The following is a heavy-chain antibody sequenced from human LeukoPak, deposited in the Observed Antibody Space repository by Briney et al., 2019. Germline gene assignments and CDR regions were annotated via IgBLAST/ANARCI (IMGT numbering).Heavy chain of an antibody. CDR1: GGTFSSYA. V-gene: IGHV1-69*05. J-gene: IGHJ4*02. D-gene: IGHD2-21*01. CDR3: ARELRGGDFSDY. Sequence: ASVKVSCKASGGTFSSYAISWVRQAPGQGLEWMGGIIPIFGTANYAQKFQGRVTITTDESTSTAYMELSSLRSEDTAVYYCARELRGGDFSDYWGQGTLVTVSS. CDR2: IIPIFGTA.